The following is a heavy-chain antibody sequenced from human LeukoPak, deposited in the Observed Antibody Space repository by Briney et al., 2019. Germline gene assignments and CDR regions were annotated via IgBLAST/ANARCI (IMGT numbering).Heavy chain of an antibody. V-gene: IGHV3-33*01. CDR2: IWYDGSNK. Sequence: GGSLRLSCAASGFTFSSYGMHWVRQAPGKGLEWVAVIWYDGSNKYYADSVKGRFTISRDNSKNTLYLQMNSLRAEDTAVYYCARENSGYSTFDYWGQGTLVTVSS. CDR3: ARENSGYSTFDY. J-gene: IGHJ4*02. D-gene: IGHD5-12*01. CDR1: GFTFSSYG.